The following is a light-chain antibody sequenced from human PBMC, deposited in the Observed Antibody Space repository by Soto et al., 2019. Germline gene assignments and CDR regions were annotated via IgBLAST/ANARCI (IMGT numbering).Light chain of an antibody. CDR3: QEYYSTRSLT. Sequence: ETVLTQSPGTLSLSPGERATLSCRASQSVSNNYLAWYQQKPGQAPRLLISGASSRATGIPDRFSGSGSGTDFTLTISRLEPEDVAVYYCQEYYSTRSLTFGGGTKVEIK. CDR2: GAS. J-gene: IGKJ4*01. CDR1: QSVSNNY. V-gene: IGKV3-20*01.